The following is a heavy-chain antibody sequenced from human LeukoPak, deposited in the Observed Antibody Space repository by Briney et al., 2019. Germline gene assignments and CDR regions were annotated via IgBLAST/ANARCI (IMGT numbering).Heavy chain of an antibody. Sequence: GGSLRLPCAASGFTFDDYAMHWVRQAPGKGLEWVSLISWDGGSTYYADSVKGRFTISRDNSKNSLYLQMNSLRAEDTALYYCAKDGSEAGTVGVVYWGQGTLVTVSS. CDR1: GFTFDDYA. CDR2: ISWDGGST. V-gene: IGHV3-43D*03. J-gene: IGHJ4*02. CDR3: AKDGSEAGTVGVVY. D-gene: IGHD6-19*01.